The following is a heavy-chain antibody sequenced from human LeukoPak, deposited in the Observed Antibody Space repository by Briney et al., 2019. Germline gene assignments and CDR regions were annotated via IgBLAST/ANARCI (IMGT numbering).Heavy chain of an antibody. D-gene: IGHD2-15*01. V-gene: IGHV1-18*01. J-gene: IGHJ6*02. CDR3: ARDAKRGVVVAATPQSYYYYGMDV. CDR2: ISAYNGNT. CDR1: GYRFTSYG. Sequence: GASVKVSCKASGYRFTSYGISWVRQAPGQGLEWMGWISAYNGNTNYAQKLQGRVTMTTDTSTSTAYMELRSLRSDDTAVYYCARDAKRGVVVAATPQSYYYYGMDVWGQGTTVTVSS.